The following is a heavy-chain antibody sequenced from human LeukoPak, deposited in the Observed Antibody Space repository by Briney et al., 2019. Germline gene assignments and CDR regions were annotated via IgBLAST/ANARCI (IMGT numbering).Heavy chain of an antibody. J-gene: IGHJ4*02. V-gene: IGHV3-49*04. CDR3: SGSFGELTFFDY. D-gene: IGHD3-10*01. CDR2: IRSKTYGGTT. CDR1: GFTFGDYG. Sequence: GGSLRLSCTTSGFTFGDYGMGWVRQAPGKGLEWVGFIRSKTYGGTTEYAASVKGRFIISRDDSKSIAYLQMNSLKTEDTAVYYCSGSFGELTFFDYWGQGTLVTVSS.